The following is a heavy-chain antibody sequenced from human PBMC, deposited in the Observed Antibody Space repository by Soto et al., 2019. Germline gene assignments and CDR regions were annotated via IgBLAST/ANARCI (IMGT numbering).Heavy chain of an antibody. D-gene: IGHD1-26*01. J-gene: IGHJ4*02. CDR1: GYTFTSYG. V-gene: IGHV1-18*01. CDR3: ARDAGVSGELYY. Sequence: QVQLVQSGAEVKKPGASVKVSCKASGYTFTSYGISWVRQAPGQGLEWMGWISAYNGNTNYAQKLQGRVPMTTDTSTRTADMELRSLRSDDTAVYYCARDAGVSGELYYWGQGTLVTVSS. CDR2: ISAYNGNT.